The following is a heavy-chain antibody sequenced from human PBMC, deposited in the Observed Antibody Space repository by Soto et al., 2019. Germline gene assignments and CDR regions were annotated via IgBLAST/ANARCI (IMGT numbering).Heavy chain of an antibody. CDR1: GFTFSSYG. Sequence: QVQLVESGGGVVQPGRSLRLSCAASGFTFSSYGMHWVRQAPGKGLEWVAVIWYDGSNKYYADSVKGRFTISRDTSKNTLYLQMNSLRAEDTAVYYCARVNSGVHGCGESFDYWGQGTLVTVSS. J-gene: IGHJ4*02. CDR3: ARVNSGVHGCGESFDY. V-gene: IGHV3-33*01. D-gene: IGHD3-10*01. CDR2: IWYDGSNK.